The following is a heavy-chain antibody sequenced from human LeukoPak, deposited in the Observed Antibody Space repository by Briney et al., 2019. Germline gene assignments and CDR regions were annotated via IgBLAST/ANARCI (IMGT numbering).Heavy chain of an antibody. D-gene: IGHD6-19*01. Sequence: SETLSLTCTVSGGSIKSYYWTWIRQPPGKGVEWIGYIYYSGSTNYNPSLKSRVTISVDTSKNQFSLNLSSVTAADTAVYYCARGSGLYTDFDYWGQGTLVTVSS. CDR2: IYYSGST. CDR1: GGSIKSYY. CDR3: ARGSGLYTDFDY. J-gene: IGHJ4*02. V-gene: IGHV4-59*01.